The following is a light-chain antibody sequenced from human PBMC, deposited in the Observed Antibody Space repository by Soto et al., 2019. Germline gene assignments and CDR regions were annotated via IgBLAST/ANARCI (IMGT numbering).Light chain of an antibody. CDR2: GNS. Sequence: QSVLTQPPSVSGAPGQRVTISCSGSSSNIGAGYDVHWYQQLPGTAPKLLIYGNSNRPSGVPDRFSGSKSGTSASLAITGLQAEHEADYYCQSYGSSLSGFVVFGGGTKLTVL. CDR1: SSNIGAGYD. J-gene: IGLJ2*01. V-gene: IGLV1-40*01. CDR3: QSYGSSLSGFVV.